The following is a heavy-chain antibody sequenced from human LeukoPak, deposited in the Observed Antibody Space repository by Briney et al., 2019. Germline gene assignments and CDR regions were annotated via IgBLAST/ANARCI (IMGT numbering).Heavy chain of an antibody. CDR3: ASRPQTHDYGDYWGYFDY. Sequence: SVKVSCKASGGTFSSYAISWVRQAPGQGLEWMGGIISIFGTANYAQKFQGRVTITADESTSTAYMELSSLRSEDTAVYYCASRPQTHDYGDYWGYFDYWGQGTLVTVSS. CDR2: IISIFGTA. D-gene: IGHD4-17*01. CDR1: GGTFSSYA. J-gene: IGHJ4*02. V-gene: IGHV1-69*01.